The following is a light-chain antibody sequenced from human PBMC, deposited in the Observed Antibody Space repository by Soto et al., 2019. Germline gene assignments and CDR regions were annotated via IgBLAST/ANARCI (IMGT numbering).Light chain of an antibody. Sequence: EIQMTQSPSTLSASVGDRVTITCRASQSISTWLAWYQQKPGKDPKLLIYDASSLESGVPSRFSGSGSATKFTLTISSLQTDDSATYYCLQEINYTWTFGQGTKVDIK. V-gene: IGKV1-5*01. CDR2: DAS. J-gene: IGKJ1*01. CDR1: QSISTW. CDR3: LQEINYTWT.